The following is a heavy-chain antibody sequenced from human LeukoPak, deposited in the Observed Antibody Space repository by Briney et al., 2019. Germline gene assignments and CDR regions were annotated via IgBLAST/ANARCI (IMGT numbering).Heavy chain of an antibody. CDR3: ASDIVVVPAANDAFDI. CDR2: ISYDGSNK. CDR1: GFTFSSYA. D-gene: IGHD2-2*01. Sequence: PGRSLRLSCAASGFTFSSYAMHWVRQAPGKGLEWVAVISYDGSNKYYADSVKGRFTISRDNSKNTLYLQMNSLRAEDTAVYYCASDIVVVPAANDAFDIWGQGTMVTVSS. V-gene: IGHV3-30-3*01. J-gene: IGHJ3*02.